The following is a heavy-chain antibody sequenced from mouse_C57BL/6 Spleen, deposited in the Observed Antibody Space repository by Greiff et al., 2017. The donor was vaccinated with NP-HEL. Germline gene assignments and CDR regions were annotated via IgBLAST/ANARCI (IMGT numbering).Heavy chain of an antibody. V-gene: IGHV1-64*01. Sequence: QVHVKQSGAELVKPGASVKLSCKASGYTFTSYWMHWVKQSPGQGLEWIGMIHPNSGSTNYNEKFKSKATLTVDKSSSTAYKQLSSLTSEDSAVYYCARYYYGSSPYAMDYWGQGTSVTVSS. CDR3: ARYYYGSSPYAMDY. CDR2: IHPNSGST. J-gene: IGHJ4*01. D-gene: IGHD1-1*01. CDR1: GYTFTSYW.